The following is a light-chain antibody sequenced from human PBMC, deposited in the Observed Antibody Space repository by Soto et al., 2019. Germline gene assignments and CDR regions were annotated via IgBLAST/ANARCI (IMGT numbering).Light chain of an antibody. CDR3: SSYAGSNIGV. V-gene: IGLV2-8*01. J-gene: IGLJ2*01. CDR2: EVS. CDR1: RSDVGGYNY. Sequence: QSALTQPPSASGSPGQSVTISCTGTRSDVGGYNYVSWYQQHPGKAPKLMIYEVSKRPSGVPDRFSGSKSGNTASLTVSGLQAEDEADYYCSSYAGSNIGVFGGGTKVTVL.